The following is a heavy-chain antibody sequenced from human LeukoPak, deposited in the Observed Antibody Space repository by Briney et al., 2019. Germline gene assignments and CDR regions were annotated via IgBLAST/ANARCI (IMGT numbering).Heavy chain of an antibody. J-gene: IGHJ3*02. CDR1: GFSLSTSGVG. D-gene: IGHD3-16*01. CDR2: LYWNDDE. V-gene: IGHV2-5*01. CDR3: AHVPGGVDAFDI. Sequence: SGPTLVNPTQTLTLTCTFSGFSLSTSGVGVGWIRQPPGKALEWLAVLYWNDDERYSPSLKNRLSITKDTSKNQVILTMTNMDPVDTATYYCAHVPGGVDAFDIWGQGTMVTVSS.